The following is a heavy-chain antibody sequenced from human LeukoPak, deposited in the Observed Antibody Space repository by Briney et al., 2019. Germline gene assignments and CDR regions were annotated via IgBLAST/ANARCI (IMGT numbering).Heavy chain of an antibody. CDR2: IKQDGSEK. V-gene: IGHV3-7*05. CDR3: TRDRSGQD. CDR1: GFTFGSYW. J-gene: IGHJ4*02. D-gene: IGHD1-1*01. Sequence: GGSLRLSCAASGFTFGSYWMRWVRQAPGKGLQWVANIKQDGSEKYYVDSVKGRFTISRDNAKNSLYLQMNSLRAEDTAVYYCTRDRSGQDWGQGTLVTVSS.